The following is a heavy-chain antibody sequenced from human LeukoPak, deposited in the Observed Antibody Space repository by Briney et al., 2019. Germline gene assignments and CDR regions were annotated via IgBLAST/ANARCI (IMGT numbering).Heavy chain of an antibody. Sequence: GGSLRLSCAASGFTFSSYGMHWVRQAPGKGLEWVAFIRYDGSNKYYADSVKGRFTISRDNSKNTLYLQMNSLRAEDTAVYYCAKDEGVVVVPAATRGDAFDIWGQGTMVTVSS. CDR2: IRYDGSNK. V-gene: IGHV3-30*02. D-gene: IGHD2-2*01. CDR3: AKDEGVVVVPAATRGDAFDI. J-gene: IGHJ3*02. CDR1: GFTFSSYG.